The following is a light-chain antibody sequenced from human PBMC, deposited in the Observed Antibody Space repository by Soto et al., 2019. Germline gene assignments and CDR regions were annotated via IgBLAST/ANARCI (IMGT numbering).Light chain of an antibody. CDR2: GTS. J-gene: IGLJ1*01. CDR3: LLYYGGAYV. CDR1: TGTVTSGFY. Sequence: QAVVTQEPSLTVSPGETVTLTCASSTGTVTSGFYPTWFQQKPGQAPRALIYGTSDKHSWTPARFSGSLLGGKAALTLSGVQPEDEAEYYCLLYYGGAYVFGTGTKVTVL. V-gene: IGLV7-43*01.